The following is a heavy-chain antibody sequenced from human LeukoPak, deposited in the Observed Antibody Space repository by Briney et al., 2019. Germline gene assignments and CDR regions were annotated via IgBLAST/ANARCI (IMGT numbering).Heavy chain of an antibody. Sequence: GASVKLCCTASGSTFTSYDINWVREATGQGLEWMGWMDPNSGNTGYAQTFQGRVTITRNTSISTAYMELSSLRSEDTAVYYCASLGSRRYCSGGSCYSDAFDIWGQGTMVTVSS. V-gene: IGHV1-8*03. CDR2: MDPNSGNT. CDR1: GSTFTSYD. CDR3: ASLGSRRYCSGGSCYSDAFDI. J-gene: IGHJ3*02. D-gene: IGHD2-15*01.